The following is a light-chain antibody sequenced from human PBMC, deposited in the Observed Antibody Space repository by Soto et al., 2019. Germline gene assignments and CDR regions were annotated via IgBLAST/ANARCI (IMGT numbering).Light chain of an antibody. CDR3: QRYNTAPPT. V-gene: IGKV3-15*01. CDR1: QSVSSN. CDR2: GAS. J-gene: IGKJ1*01. Sequence: EIVMTQSRATLSVSPGERATLSCRASQSVSSNLAWYQQKPGQAPRLLIYGASTRATGIPARFSGSGSGTEFTLTITSLQPEDVGRYYCQRYNTAPPTFGQGTKVDIK.